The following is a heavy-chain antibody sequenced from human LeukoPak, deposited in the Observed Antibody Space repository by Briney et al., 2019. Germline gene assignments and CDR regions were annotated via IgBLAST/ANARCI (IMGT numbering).Heavy chain of an antibody. CDR1: GGSISSSSYS. CDR2: IYYSGST. Sequence: SETLSLTCAVSGGSISSSSYSWGWIRQPPGKGLEWIGSIYYSGSTYFNPSLKSRVTISVDTSKNQFSLKLNSVTAADTAVYYCARHVRKRGIAAAGSPGWFDPWGQGTLVTVSS. V-gene: IGHV4-39*01. CDR3: ARHVRKRGIAAAGSPGWFDP. J-gene: IGHJ5*02. D-gene: IGHD6-13*01.